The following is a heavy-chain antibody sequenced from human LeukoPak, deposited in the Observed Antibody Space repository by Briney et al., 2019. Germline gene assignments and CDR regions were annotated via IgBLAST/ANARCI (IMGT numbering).Heavy chain of an antibody. CDR1: GGSISSGGYY. D-gene: IGHD6-19*01. J-gene: IGHJ4*02. V-gene: IGHV4-61*08. Sequence: SQTLSLTCAVSGGSISSGGYYWSWIRQPPGKGLEWIGYIYYSGSTNYNPSLKSRVTISVDTSKNQFSLKLSSVTAADTAVYYCARARYSSLAFDYWGQGTLVTVSS. CDR2: IYYSGST. CDR3: ARARYSSLAFDY.